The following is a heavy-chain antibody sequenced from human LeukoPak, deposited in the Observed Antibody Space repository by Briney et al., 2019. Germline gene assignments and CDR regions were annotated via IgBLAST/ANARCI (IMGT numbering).Heavy chain of an antibody. CDR3: VGYGGNSF. J-gene: IGHJ4*02. CDR1: GFTFSSHG. Sequence: GRSLRLSCAASGFTFSSHGMHWVRQAPGKGLEWVALIWYDGSKEYYADSVKGRFTISRDNSKNTLFLQMSSLRSEDTAVYYCVGYGGNSFWGQGTLVTVSS. V-gene: IGHV3-33*01. D-gene: IGHD4-23*01. CDR2: IWYDGSKE.